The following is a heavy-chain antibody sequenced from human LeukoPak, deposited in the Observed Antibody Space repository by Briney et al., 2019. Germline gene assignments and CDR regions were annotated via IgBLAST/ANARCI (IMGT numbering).Heavy chain of an antibody. V-gene: IGHV3-9*01. CDR2: ISWNSGSI. CDR3: AKGVNYDFWSGLFDY. CDR1: GFTFDDYA. J-gene: IGHJ4*02. Sequence: GGSLRLSCAASGFTFDDYAMHWVRQAPGKGLEWVSGISWNSGSIGYADSVKGRFTISRDNAKNSLYLQMNSLRAEDTALYYCAKGVNYDFWSGLFDYWGQGTLVTVSS. D-gene: IGHD3-3*01.